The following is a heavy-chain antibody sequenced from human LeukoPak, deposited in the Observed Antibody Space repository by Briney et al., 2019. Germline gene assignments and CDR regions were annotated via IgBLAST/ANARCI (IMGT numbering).Heavy chain of an antibody. D-gene: IGHD6-6*01. J-gene: IGHJ4*02. CDR2: ISATGLST. CDR3: AKDDRPQRGYYFDY. CDR1: DFAFTSSG. V-gene: IGHV3-23*01. Sequence: GGSLRLSCTASDFAFTSSGMSWVRQVPGTGLEWVSFISATGLSTYYADSVKGRFTISRDNSKNTLYLQMNSLRAEDTAVYYCAKDDRPQRGYYFDYWGQGTLVTVSS.